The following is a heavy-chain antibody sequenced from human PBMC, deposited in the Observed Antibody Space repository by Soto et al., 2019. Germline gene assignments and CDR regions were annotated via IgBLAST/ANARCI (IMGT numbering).Heavy chain of an antibody. CDR2: IYYSGST. V-gene: IGHV4-31*03. Sequence: PSETLPLTCTVSGGSISSGGYCWSWIRKHPGKGLEWIGYIYYSGSTYYNPSLKSRVTISVDTSKNQFSLKLSSVTAADTAVYYCARGESGYYYYMDVWGKGTTVTVSS. D-gene: IGHD3-10*01. J-gene: IGHJ6*03. CDR1: GGSISSGGYC. CDR3: ARGESGYYYYMDV.